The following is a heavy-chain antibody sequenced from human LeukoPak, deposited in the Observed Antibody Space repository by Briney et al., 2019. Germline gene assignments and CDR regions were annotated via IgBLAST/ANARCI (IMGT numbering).Heavy chain of an antibody. CDR3: ARRWNDAFDI. Sequence: KPSETLSLTCTVSGGSISSYYWSWIRQPPGKGLEWIGYIYYSGSTNYNPSLKSRVTISVDTSKNQFSLKLSSVTAADTAVYYCARRWNDAFDIWGQGTMVTVSS. D-gene: IGHD1-1*01. J-gene: IGHJ3*02. CDR2: IYYSGST. CDR1: GGSISSYY. V-gene: IGHV4-59*01.